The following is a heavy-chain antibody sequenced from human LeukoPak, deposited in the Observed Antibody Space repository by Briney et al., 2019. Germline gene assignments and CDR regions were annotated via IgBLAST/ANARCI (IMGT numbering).Heavy chain of an antibody. CDR2: ISPYNSHS. Sequence: ASVKVPCKASGHSSNTFGITWVRQAPGQGLEWIGWISPYNSHSKYQGRVTMTTDTSTTTSYMELRSLGSDDTAVYFCANVAKGRYFFYYMDVWGKGTTVTVS. CDR3: ANVAKGRYFFYYMDV. V-gene: IGHV1-18*01. D-gene: IGHD2-15*01. CDR1: GHSSNTFG. J-gene: IGHJ6*03.